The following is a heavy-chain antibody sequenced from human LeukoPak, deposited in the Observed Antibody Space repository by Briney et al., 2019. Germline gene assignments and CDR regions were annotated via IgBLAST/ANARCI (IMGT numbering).Heavy chain of an antibody. D-gene: IGHD6-13*01. J-gene: IGHJ4*02. V-gene: IGHV4-59*02. Sequence: SETLSLTCTVSGGSVSSYYWSWIRQPPGKGLEWIGYKYNSGSTNYNPSLKSRVTISVDTSKNQFPLKLSSVTAADTAVYYCGVRYSRGDYFDYWGQGTLVTVSS. CDR3: GVRYSRGDYFDY. CDR2: KYNSGST. CDR1: GGSVSSYY.